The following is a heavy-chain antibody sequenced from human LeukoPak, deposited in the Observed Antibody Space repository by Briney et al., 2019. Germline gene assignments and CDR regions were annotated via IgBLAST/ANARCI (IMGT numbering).Heavy chain of an antibody. CDR2: IYYTGSS. V-gene: IGHV4-59*02. CDR3: ASRKLGNDY. D-gene: IGHD7-27*01. Sequence: SETLSLTCTVSGGSVSDYYWSWIRQSPGKGLEWIGYIYYTGSSSYNPSLRSRVTISADTSKNQFSLKMSSVTAADTAVYYCASRKLGNDYWGQGTLVTVSS. CDR1: GGSVSDYY. J-gene: IGHJ4*01.